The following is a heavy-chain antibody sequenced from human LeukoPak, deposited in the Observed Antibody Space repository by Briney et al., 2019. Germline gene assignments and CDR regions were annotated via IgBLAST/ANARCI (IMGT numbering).Heavy chain of an antibody. CDR2: ISGSGGST. V-gene: IGHV3-23*01. J-gene: IGHJ3*02. CDR3: ARGLFLSGYLDAFDI. D-gene: IGHD3-22*01. Sequence: GGSLRLSCAASRFTFSSYAMSWVRQAPGKGLEWVSAISGSGGSTYYADSVKGRCTISRDGSKNTLYLQMNSLRVEDTAVYYCARGLFLSGYLDAFDIWGQGTVVTVSS. CDR1: RFTFSSYA.